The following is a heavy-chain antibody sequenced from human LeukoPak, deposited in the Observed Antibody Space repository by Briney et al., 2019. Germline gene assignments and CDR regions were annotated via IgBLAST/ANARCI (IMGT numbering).Heavy chain of an antibody. Sequence: GGSLRLSCAASGFIFSNYAMHWVRQAPGKGLEWVALISSDGSKKDYADSVKGRFTISRDNSKNTLYLQMNSLRAEDTAVYYCAKGVVVAPDVTPFDYWGQGTLVTVSS. CDR1: GFIFSNYA. J-gene: IGHJ4*02. V-gene: IGHV3-30*04. CDR2: ISSDGSKK. D-gene: IGHD2-2*01. CDR3: AKGVVVAPDVTPFDY.